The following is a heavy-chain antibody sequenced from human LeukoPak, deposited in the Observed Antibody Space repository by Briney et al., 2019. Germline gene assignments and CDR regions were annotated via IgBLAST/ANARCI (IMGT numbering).Heavy chain of an antibody. D-gene: IGHD5-12*01. CDR2: IFYSGST. Sequence: SETLSLTCTVSGGSISNYYWSWIRQPPGKGLEWIGYIFYSGSTNYNPSLKCRVTISVDTSRNQFYVKMSSVTAADTAVYYCARGGSSGYDPFDYWGQGTLVTVSS. CDR3: ARGGSSGYDPFDY. J-gene: IGHJ4*02. CDR1: GGSISNYY. V-gene: IGHV4-59*01.